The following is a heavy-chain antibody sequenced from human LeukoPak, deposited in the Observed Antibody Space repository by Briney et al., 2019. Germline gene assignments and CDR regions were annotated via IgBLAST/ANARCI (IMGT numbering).Heavy chain of an antibody. V-gene: IGHV4-34*01. CDR1: GGSFSGYY. CDR2: INHSGST. CDR3: ARDTVTTSYMDV. J-gene: IGHJ6*03. D-gene: IGHD4-11*01. Sequence: PSETLSLTCAVYGGSFSGYYRSWIRQPPGKGLEWIGEINHSGSTNYNPSLKGRVTISVDTSKNQFSLKLSSVTAADTAVYYCARDTVTTSYMDVWGKGTTVTVSS.